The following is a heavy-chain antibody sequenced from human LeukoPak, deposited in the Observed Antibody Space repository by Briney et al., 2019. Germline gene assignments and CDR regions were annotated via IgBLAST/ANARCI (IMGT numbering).Heavy chain of an antibody. CDR2: INHSGST. V-gene: IGHV4-34*01. CDR3: VRGLEDILTAGTDAFDF. D-gene: IGHD3-9*01. Sequence: PSETLSLTCAVYGGSFSGYYWSWIRQPPGKGLEWIGEINHSGSTNYNPSLKSRVTISVDTSKNQFSLKLSSVTAADTAVFYCVRGLEDILTAGTDAFDFWGQGTMVTVSS. CDR1: GGSFSGYY. J-gene: IGHJ3*01.